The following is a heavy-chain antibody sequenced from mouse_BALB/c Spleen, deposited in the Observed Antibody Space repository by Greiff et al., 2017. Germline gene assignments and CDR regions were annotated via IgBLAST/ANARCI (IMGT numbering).Heavy chain of an antibody. CDR2: ISSGGST. Sequence: EVKLEESGGGLVKPGGSLKLSCAASGFTFSSYAMSWVRQTPEKRPEWVASISSGGSTYYPDSVKGRFTISRDNARNILYLQMSSLRSEDTAMYYCARGLNGYDFYAMDYWGQGTSVTVSS. D-gene: IGHD1-2*01. J-gene: IGHJ4*01. CDR1: GFTFSSYA. V-gene: IGHV5-6-5*01. CDR3: ARGLNGYDFYAMDY.